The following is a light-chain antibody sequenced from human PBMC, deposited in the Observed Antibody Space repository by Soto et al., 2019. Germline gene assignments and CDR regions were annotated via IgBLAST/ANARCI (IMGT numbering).Light chain of an antibody. CDR1: QTVSSSS. CDR3: QQYGSSPRT. J-gene: IGKJ1*01. CDR2: GAS. Sequence: DIVLMQSPGTLSLSPGERATLSCRASQTVSSSSLAWYQQKPGQAPRLLIFGASTRAAGFPDRFSGSGSGTDFTLTISRLEPEDFAVYYCQQYGSSPRTFGQGTKV. V-gene: IGKV3-20*01.